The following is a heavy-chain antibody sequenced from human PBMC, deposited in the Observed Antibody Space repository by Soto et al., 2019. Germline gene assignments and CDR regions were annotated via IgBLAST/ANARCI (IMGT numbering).Heavy chain of an antibody. D-gene: IGHD4-17*01. CDR2: INHSGST. CDR1: GGSFSGYY. J-gene: IGHJ4*02. V-gene: IGHV4-34*01. Sequence: QVQLQQWGAGLLKPSETLSLTCAVYGGSFSGYYWSWIRQPPGKGLEWIGEINHSGSTNYSPSLKSRVTISVDTSKNQFSLKLSSVTAADTAVYYCAREYGDYGVIDYWGRGTLVTVSS. CDR3: AREYGDYGVIDY.